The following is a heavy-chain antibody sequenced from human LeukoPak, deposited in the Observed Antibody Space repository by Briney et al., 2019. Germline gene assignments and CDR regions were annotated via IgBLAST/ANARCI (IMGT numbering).Heavy chain of an antibody. CDR1: GFTFSSYG. V-gene: IGHV3-33*01. CDR3: AISSGWYYFDY. Sequence: PGRSLRLSCAASGFTFSSYGMHWVRQAPGKGLEWAAVIWYDGSNKYYADSVKGRFTISRDNSKNTLCLQMNSLRAEDTAVYYCAISSGWYYFDYWGQGTLVTVSS. D-gene: IGHD6-19*01. J-gene: IGHJ4*02. CDR2: IWYDGSNK.